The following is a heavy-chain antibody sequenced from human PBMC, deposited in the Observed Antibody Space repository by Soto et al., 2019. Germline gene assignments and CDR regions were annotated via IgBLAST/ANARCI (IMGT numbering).Heavy chain of an antibody. CDR1: GYTFTSYY. Sequence: ASVKVSCKASGYTFTSYYMHWVRQAPGQGLEWMGIINPSGGSTNYAQKLQGRVTMTTDTYTSTAYMELRSLRSDDTAVYYCAGGDDVVVPAAMAASGGNYYYMDVWGKGTTVTVSS. CDR2: INPSGGST. V-gene: IGHV1-46*01. J-gene: IGHJ6*03. D-gene: IGHD2-2*01. CDR3: AGGDDVVVPAAMAASGGNYYYMDV.